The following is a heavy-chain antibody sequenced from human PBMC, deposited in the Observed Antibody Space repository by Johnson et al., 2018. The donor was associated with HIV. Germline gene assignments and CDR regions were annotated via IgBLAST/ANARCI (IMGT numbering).Heavy chain of an antibody. Sequence: VQLVESGGGVVQPGRSLRLSCAASGFTFISYAMSWVRQAPGKGLEWVSAISRTGGSTYYADSGKGRFTLSRDNSKNTLYLQMTSQRQDDTAVYSCYCTEHFGAGSESKGTFDMWGQGTLVTVSS. D-gene: IGHD3-10*01. CDR1: GFTFISYA. V-gene: IGHV3-23*04. CDR2: ISRTGGST. CDR3: YCTEHFGAGSESKGTFDM. J-gene: IGHJ3*02.